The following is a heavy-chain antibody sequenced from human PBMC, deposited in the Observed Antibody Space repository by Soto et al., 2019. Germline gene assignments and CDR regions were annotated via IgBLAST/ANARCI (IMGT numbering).Heavy chain of an antibody. V-gene: IGHV4-59*01. CDR2: IYYSGST. Sequence: SETLSLTCTVSGGSISSYYWSWTRQPPGKGLEWIGYIYYSGSTNYNPSLKSRVTISVDTSKNQFSLKLSSVTAADTAVYYCARVVGYDILTGYYNPYNWFDPWGQGTLVTVSS. D-gene: IGHD3-9*01. CDR1: GGSISSYY. J-gene: IGHJ5*02. CDR3: ARVVGYDILTGYYNPYNWFDP.